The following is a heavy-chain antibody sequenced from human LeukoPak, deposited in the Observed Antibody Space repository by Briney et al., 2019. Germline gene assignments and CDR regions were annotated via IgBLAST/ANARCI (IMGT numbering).Heavy chain of an antibody. CDR1: GFTFTSYA. Sequence: PGGSLRLSCAASGFTFTSYAMSWVRQAPGKGLDWVSTISHSGYVTYYAGSVKGRFTISRDNSKNTVYLQMNSLRAEDTAVYYCARDPPTRIAVAGSYWGQGTLVTVSS. V-gene: IGHV3-23*01. D-gene: IGHD6-19*01. CDR2: ISHSGYVT. CDR3: ARDPPTRIAVAGSY. J-gene: IGHJ4*02.